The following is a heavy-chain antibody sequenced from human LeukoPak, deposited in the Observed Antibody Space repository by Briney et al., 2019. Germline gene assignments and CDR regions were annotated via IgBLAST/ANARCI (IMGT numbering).Heavy chain of an antibody. CDR3: AKDRGVWFGESPFDY. D-gene: IGHD3-10*01. Sequence: GGSLRLSCAASGFTFSSYAVSWVRQAPGKGLEWVSAISGSGGSTYYADSVKGRFTISRDNSKNTLYLQMNSLRAEDTAVYYCAKDRGVWFGESPFDYWGQGTLVTVSS. CDR1: GFTFSSYA. CDR2: ISGSGGST. J-gene: IGHJ4*02. V-gene: IGHV3-23*01.